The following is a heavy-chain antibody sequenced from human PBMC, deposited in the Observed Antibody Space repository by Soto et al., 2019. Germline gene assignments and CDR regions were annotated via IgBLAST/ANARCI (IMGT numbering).Heavy chain of an antibody. CDR3: SRFVGYGGSEYYFDN. CDR2: ISHDGNNN. V-gene: IGHV3-30-3*02. J-gene: IGHJ4*02. Sequence: QVQPVESGGGVVQPGRSLRLSCVVSGFTFRSYAMHWVRQAPGKGLEWVAVISHDGNNNYHADSVKGRFTISRDNSKNTLYLHMDSLRAEDTALYYCSRFVGYGGSEYYFDNWGQGIQVIVST. CDR1: GFTFRSYA. D-gene: IGHD5-12*01.